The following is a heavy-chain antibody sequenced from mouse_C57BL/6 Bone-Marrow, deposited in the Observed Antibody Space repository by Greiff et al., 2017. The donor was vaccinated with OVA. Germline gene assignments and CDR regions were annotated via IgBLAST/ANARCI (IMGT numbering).Heavy chain of an antibody. J-gene: IGHJ1*03. V-gene: IGHV3-5*01. Sequence: VQLQQSGPGLVKPSQTVFLTCTVTGISITTGNYRWSWIRQFPGNKLEWIGYIYYSGTITYNPSLTSRTTITRDTPKNQFFLEMNSLTAEDTATYYCARYYGRRYFDVWGTGTTVTVSS. CDR2: IYYSGTI. CDR1: GISITTGNYR. D-gene: IGHD1-1*01. CDR3: ARYYGRRYFDV.